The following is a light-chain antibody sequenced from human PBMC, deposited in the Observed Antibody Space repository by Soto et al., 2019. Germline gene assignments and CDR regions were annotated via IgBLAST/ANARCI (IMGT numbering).Light chain of an antibody. CDR1: QSFSSAY. J-gene: IGKJ1*01. CDR2: GSS. V-gene: IGKV3-20*01. Sequence: EIVLTQSPGTLSLSPGERATLSCRASQSFSSAYLGWYQQKPGQAPRLLIYGSSNRATGIPDRFSGSGSGTDFTLIISRLELEDFSVYYCQQYGSSPWTFGQGTKVEIK. CDR3: QQYGSSPWT.